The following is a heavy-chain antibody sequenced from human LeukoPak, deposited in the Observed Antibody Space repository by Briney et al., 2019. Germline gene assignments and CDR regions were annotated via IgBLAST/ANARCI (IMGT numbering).Heavy chain of an antibody. D-gene: IGHD6-13*01. J-gene: IGHJ5*02. CDR3: AREFYSSIAAGKLHNWFDP. Sequence: TGGSLRLSCAASGFTFSSYSMNWVRQAPGKGLEWVSSISSSSSYIYYADSVKGRFTISRDNAKNSLYLQMNSLRAEDTAVYYCAREFYSSIAAGKLHNWFDPWGQGTLVTVSS. CDR2: ISSSSSYI. V-gene: IGHV3-21*01. CDR1: GFTFSSYS.